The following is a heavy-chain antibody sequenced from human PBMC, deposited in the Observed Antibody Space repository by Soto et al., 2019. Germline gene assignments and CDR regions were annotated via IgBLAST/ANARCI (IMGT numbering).Heavy chain of an antibody. CDR2: IKPDGSDK. CDR1: GFTFRSYW. CDR3: VRYCSSGSCYGSWTW. Sequence: GGSLRLSCAASGFTFRSYWMSWVRQAPGKGLEWVANIKPDGSDKYYVDSVKGRFTISRDNAKNSLYLQMNNLRAEDTAMYYCVRYCSSGSCYGSWTWGGQGTLVTVSS. D-gene: IGHD2-15*01. J-gene: IGHJ4*02. V-gene: IGHV3-7*01.